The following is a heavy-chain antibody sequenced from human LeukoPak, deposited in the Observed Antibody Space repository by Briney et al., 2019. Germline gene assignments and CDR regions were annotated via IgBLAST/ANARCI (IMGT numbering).Heavy chain of an antibody. V-gene: IGHV4-34*01. D-gene: IGHD2-2*02. J-gene: IGHJ6*03. CDR3: ARGRPYCSSTSCYRKYYMDV. CDR2: INHSGST. Sequence: PSETLSLTCAVYGGSFSGYYWSWIRQPPGKGLEWIGEINHSGSTNYNPSLKSRVTISVDTSKNQFSLKLSSVTAADTAVYYCARGRPYCSSTSCYRKYYMDVWGKGTTVTVSS. CDR1: GGSFSGYY.